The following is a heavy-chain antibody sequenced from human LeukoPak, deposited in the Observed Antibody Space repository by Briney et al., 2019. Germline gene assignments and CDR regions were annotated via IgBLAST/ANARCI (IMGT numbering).Heavy chain of an antibody. CDR2: INTDGSST. CDR1: GLTVSNNY. CDR3: ARELPREVTLDY. Sequence: PGGSLRLSCAASGLTVSNNYMKWVRQAPGKGLAWVSRINTDGSSTAYADSVKGRFTISRDNAKNTLYLQMNSLRAEDTAVYYCARELPREVTLDYWGQGTLVTVSS. V-gene: IGHV3-74*01. D-gene: IGHD2-21*02. J-gene: IGHJ4*01.